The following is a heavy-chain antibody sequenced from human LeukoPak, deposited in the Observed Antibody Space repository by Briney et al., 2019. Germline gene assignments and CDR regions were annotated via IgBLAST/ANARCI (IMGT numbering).Heavy chain of an antibody. CDR1: GFTVSSNY. CDR3: AGVRAGANRAFDV. CDR2: IYSGGTT. V-gene: IGHV3-53*01. Sequence: GGSLRLSCAASGFTVSSNYMSWVRQAPGKGLEWVSVIYSGGTTNYADSVKGRFTISRDNSKNTLWLQMNSLRADDTAVYYCAGVRAGANRAFDVWGQGTVVAVSS. J-gene: IGHJ3*01. D-gene: IGHD4/OR15-4a*01.